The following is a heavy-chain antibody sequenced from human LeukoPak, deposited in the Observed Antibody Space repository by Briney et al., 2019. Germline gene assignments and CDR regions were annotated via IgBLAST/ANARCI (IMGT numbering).Heavy chain of an antibody. CDR2: IYYSGST. Sequence: SETLSLTCTVSGVSISSSSYYWGWIRQPPGKGLEWIGSIYYSGSTYDNPSLKSRFTISVDTSKNQFSLKLSSVTAADTAVYYCVSELSGYYHVKPKYYFYYWGQGTLVTVSS. D-gene: IGHD3-22*01. CDR1: GVSISSSSYY. J-gene: IGHJ4*02. V-gene: IGHV4-39*07. CDR3: VSELSGYYHVKPKYYFYY.